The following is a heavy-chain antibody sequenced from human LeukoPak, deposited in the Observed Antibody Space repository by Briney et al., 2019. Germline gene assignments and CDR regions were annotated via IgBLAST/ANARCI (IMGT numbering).Heavy chain of an antibody. CDR1: GGSISSYY. Sequence: SETLSLTCTVSGGSISSYYWNWIRQPPGKGLEWIGYISYSGSANYNPSLKSRVAISLDTSKNRFSLRLSSVTAADTAVYYCARREVQDSTSSEGNWFDPWGQGTLVTVSS. J-gene: IGHJ5*02. CDR2: ISYSGSA. V-gene: IGHV4-59*08. D-gene: IGHD6-6*01. CDR3: ARREVQDSTSSEGNWFDP.